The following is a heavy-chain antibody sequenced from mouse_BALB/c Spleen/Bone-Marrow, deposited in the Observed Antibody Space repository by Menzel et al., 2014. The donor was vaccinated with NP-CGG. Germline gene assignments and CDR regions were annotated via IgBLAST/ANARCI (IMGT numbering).Heavy chain of an antibody. D-gene: IGHD3-3*01. CDR1: GFTFSGYG. J-gene: IGHJ2*01. CDR3: ARGRDWFDY. V-gene: IGHV5-6-3*01. CDR2: ISGSGSST. Sequence: ESGGGLVQPGGSLKLSCAASGFTFSGYGMSWVRQTPDKGLELVATISGSGSSTYYPDSVKGRFTISRDNARNTLYLQMSSLKSEDTAMYYCARGRDWFDYWGQGTTLTVSS.